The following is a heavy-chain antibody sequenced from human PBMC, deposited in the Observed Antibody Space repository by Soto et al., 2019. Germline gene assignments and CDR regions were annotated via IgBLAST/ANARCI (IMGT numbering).Heavy chain of an antibody. Sequence: ASVKVSCKASGGTFSSYTISWVRQAPGQGLEWMGRIIPILGIANYAQKFQGRVTITADKSTSTAYMELSSLRSEDTAVYYCARSVDYSNDFDYWGQGTLVTVSS. V-gene: IGHV1-69*02. CDR1: GGTFSSYT. J-gene: IGHJ4*02. CDR3: ARSVDYSNDFDY. D-gene: IGHD4-4*01. CDR2: IIPILGIA.